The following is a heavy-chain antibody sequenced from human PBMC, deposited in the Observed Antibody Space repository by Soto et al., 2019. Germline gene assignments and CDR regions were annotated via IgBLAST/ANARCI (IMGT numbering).Heavy chain of an antibody. V-gene: IGHV1-69*13. CDR3: ARSLDYHDYTGYSTVGVYFDY. D-gene: IGHD3-22*01. CDR1: GGSFSSSG. CDR2: IIPIFVTS. J-gene: IGHJ4*02. Sequence: GASVKFSCKASGGSFSSSGISWVRQAPGQGLEWVGGIIPIFVTSHYAQKFQGRVTITADESTNTAYMELSSLTSEDTAVYYCARSLDYHDYTGYSTVGVYFDYWGLGTLVTVSS.